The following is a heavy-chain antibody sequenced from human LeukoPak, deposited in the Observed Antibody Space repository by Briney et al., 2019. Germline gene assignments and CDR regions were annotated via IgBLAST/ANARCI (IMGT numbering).Heavy chain of an antibody. V-gene: IGHV1-69*05. CDR2: IIPIFGTA. D-gene: IGHD6-19*01. J-gene: IGHJ4*02. Sequence: GASVKVSCKASGYTFTSYGISWVRQAPGQGLEWMGRIIPIFGTANYAQKFQGRVTITTDESTSTAYMELSSLRSEDTAVYYCARGPPAFSSVAVDYWGQGTPVTVSS. CDR1: GYTFTSYG. CDR3: ARGPPAFSSVAVDY.